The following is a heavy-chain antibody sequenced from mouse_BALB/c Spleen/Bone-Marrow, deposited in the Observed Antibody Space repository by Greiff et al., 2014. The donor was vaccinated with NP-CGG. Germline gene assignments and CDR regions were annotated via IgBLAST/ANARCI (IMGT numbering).Heavy chain of an antibody. CDR1: GYTFTSYW. V-gene: IGHV1S22*01. Sequence: LPQPGSALLRPGASVKLSCKASGYTFTSYWLHWVQQRPGQGLEWIGNIYPGSGSTNYDEKFKSKATLTVDTSSSTAYMQLSSLTSVDSAVYYCTGAPGFADWGQGTLVTVSA. J-gene: IGHJ3*01. CDR3: TGAPGFAD. CDR2: IYPGSGST.